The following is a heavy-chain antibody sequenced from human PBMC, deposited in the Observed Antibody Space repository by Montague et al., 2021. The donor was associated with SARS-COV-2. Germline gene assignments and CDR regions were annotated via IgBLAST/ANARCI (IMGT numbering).Heavy chain of an antibody. V-gene: IGHV4-31*03. CDR1: GDYISAGGYY. J-gene: IGHJ5*02. CDR3: AKVHRDGDFWSGTKWFDP. CDR2: IYYSGRT. D-gene: IGHD3-3*01. Sequence: TLSLTCTVSGDYISAGGYYWSWIRQHPEKGLEWIGDIYYSGRTSYNPSLESRVTVSIATAANQFSLMMTSVTAADTAVYYCAKVHRDGDFWSGTKWFDPGGPGIRVTVSS.